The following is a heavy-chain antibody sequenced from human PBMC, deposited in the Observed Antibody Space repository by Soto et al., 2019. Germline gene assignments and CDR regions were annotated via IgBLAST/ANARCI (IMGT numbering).Heavy chain of an antibody. D-gene: IGHD3-22*01. CDR2: INPNSGGT. V-gene: IGHV1-2*02. CDR1: GYTFTGYY. Sequence: ASVKVSCKASGYTFTGYYMHWVRQAPGQGLEWMGWINPNSGGTGYAQKFQGRVTMTRDTSISTAYMELSRLRSDDTAVYYCARVHTYYDSSGSFGYWGQGTLVTVSS. J-gene: IGHJ4*02. CDR3: ARVHTYYDSSGSFGY.